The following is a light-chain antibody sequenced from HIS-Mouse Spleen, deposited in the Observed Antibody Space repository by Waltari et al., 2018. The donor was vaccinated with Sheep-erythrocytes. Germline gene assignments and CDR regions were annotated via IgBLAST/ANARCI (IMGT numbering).Light chain of an antibody. CDR3: QSADSSGTYV. J-gene: IGLJ1*01. Sequence: SYELTQPPSVSVSPGQTARITCSGDALPKQYAYWYQQKPGQAPVLVIYKDSERPSGIPERFSGSGSGRTVTLTISGVQAEDEADYYCQSADSSGTYVFGTGTKVTVL. CDR2: KDS. CDR1: ALPKQY. V-gene: IGLV3-25*03.